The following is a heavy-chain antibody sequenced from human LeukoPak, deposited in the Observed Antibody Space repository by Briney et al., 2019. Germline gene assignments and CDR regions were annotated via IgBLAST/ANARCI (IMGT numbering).Heavy chain of an antibody. Sequence: SETLSLTCAVSGGSISSGGYSWSWIRQPPGKGLEWIGSNSGSTYYNPSLKSRVTISVDTSKNQFSLKLSSVTAADTAVYYCARHFGGYYYDSSGSPGWFDPWGQGTLVTVSS. J-gene: IGHJ5*02. CDR3: ARHFGGYYYDSSGSPGWFDP. D-gene: IGHD3-22*01. V-gene: IGHV4-30-2*03. CDR1: GGSISSGGYS. CDR2: NSGST.